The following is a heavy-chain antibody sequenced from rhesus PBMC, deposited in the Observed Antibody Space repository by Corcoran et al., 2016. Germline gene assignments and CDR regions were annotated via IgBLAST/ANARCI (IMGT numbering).Heavy chain of an antibody. D-gene: IGHD3-9*01. CDR1: GGSIRDDYY. Sequence: QVQLQESGPGLVKPSETLSLTCAVSGGSIRDDYYWSWIRPPPGKGLEWIGYIYGSGGGTNYNPSLKNRVTISIDTSKNQFSLKLSSVTAADTAVYYCARLPYYSNYFDYWGQGVLVTVSS. J-gene: IGHJ4*01. V-gene: IGHV4-106*01. CDR2: IYGSGGGT. CDR3: ARLPYYSNYFDY.